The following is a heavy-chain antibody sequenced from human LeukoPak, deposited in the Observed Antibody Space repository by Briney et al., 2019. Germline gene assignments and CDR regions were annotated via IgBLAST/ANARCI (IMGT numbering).Heavy chain of an antibody. CDR1: GGTFSSYA. CDR3: AYSLSTIFGVVISGDNWFDP. Sequence: GASVKVSCKASGGTFSSYAISWVRQAPGQGLEWMGGIIPIFGTANYAQKFQGRVTITTDESTSTAYMELSSLRSEDTAVYYCAYSLSTIFGVVISGDNWFDPWGQGTLVTVSS. CDR2: IIPIFGTA. V-gene: IGHV1-69*05. D-gene: IGHD3-3*01. J-gene: IGHJ5*02.